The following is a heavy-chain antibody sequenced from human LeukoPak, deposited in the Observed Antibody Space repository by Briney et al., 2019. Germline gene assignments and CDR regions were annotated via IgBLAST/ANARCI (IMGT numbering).Heavy chain of an antibody. D-gene: IGHD6-13*01. CDR3: ARVKDSSSWHYFDF. J-gene: IGHJ4*02. CDR2: VNPFSGGT. CDR1: GYTFTAYY. V-gene: IGHV1-2*02. Sequence: ASVKVSCKASGYTFTAYYIHWLRQAPGQGFEWMGWVNPFSGGTIPAQKFQDRVTMTKDTSINTAYMELSSLRSDDTAVYYCARVKDSSSWHYFDFWGQGTLVTVSS.